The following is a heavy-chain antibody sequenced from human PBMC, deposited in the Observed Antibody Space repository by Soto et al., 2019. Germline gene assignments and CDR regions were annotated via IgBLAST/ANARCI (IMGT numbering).Heavy chain of an antibody. CDR1: GFTFSSYA. CDR2: IYYSGST. D-gene: IGHD3-22*01. J-gene: IGHJ4*02. CDR3: ARESRSSGYYFDY. V-gene: IGHV4-31*02. Sequence: LRLSCAASGFTFSSYAMSWVRQHPGKGLEWIGYIYYSGSTYYNPSLKSRVTISVDTSKNQFSLKLSSVTAADTAVYYCARESRSSGYYFDYWGQGTLVTVSS.